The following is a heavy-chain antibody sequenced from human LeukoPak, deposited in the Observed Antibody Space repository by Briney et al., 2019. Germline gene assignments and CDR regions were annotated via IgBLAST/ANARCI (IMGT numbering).Heavy chain of an antibody. V-gene: IGHV1-69*04. CDR1: GGTFIGYT. Sequence: SVKVSCKASGGTFIGYTISWVRQAPGRGLEWMGKIIPILGIANYAQNFQGRVTITADKSTSTAYMELSSLRSGDTAVYYCAREHSGNYHGHYWGQGTLVTVSS. D-gene: IGHD1-26*01. J-gene: IGHJ4*02. CDR2: IIPILGIA. CDR3: AREHSGNYHGHY.